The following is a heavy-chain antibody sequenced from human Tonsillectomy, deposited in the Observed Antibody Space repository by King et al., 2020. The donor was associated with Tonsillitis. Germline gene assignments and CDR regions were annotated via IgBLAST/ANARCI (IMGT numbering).Heavy chain of an antibody. CDR3: AKCPYDFWSGGLYYAMDV. V-gene: IGHV3-23*04. CDR2: MSGAGART. Sequence: VQLVESGGGLVQPGGSLRLSCAASGFTFSTYAMTWVRQAPRKGLEGVSVMSGAGARTYHADSVKGRLAISRDNSKKTLYLQMNSPRAEDTAVYYCAKCPYDFWSGGLYYAMDVWGQGTTVTVSS. CDR1: GFTFSTYA. J-gene: IGHJ6*02. D-gene: IGHD3-3*01.